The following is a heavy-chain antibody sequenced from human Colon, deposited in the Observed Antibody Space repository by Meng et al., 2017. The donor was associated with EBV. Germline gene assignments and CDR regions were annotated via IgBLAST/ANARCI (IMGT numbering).Heavy chain of an antibody. CDR3: ARVGAYCGGDCYHPR. D-gene: IGHD2-21*02. CDR1: GGSLSSRNW. J-gene: IGHJ4*02. V-gene: IGHV4-4*02. CDR2: IYHSGST. Sequence: HVQLQESGLGLVKPSGTLSLTCAVSGGSLSSRNWWSWVRQPPGKGLEWIGEIYHSGSTNYNPSLKSRVTISVDESKNQFSLRLSSVTAADTAVYYCARVGAYCGGDCYHPRWGQGTLVTVSS.